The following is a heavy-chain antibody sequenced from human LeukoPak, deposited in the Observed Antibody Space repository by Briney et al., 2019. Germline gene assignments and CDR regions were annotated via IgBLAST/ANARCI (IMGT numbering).Heavy chain of an antibody. J-gene: IGHJ4*02. V-gene: IGHV3-43*02. D-gene: IGHD6-6*01. Sequence: PGGSLRLSCAASGFTFDDYAMHWVREAPGKGLGWVSLISGDGGSTYYADSVKGRFTISRDNSKNSLYLQMNSLRTEDTALYYCAKVSPMSSIAAFDYWGQGTLVTVSS. CDR2: ISGDGGST. CDR1: GFTFDDYA. CDR3: AKVSPMSSIAAFDY.